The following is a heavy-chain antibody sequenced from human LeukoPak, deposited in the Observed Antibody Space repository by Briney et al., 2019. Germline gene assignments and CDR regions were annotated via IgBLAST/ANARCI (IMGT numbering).Heavy chain of an antibody. Sequence: SETLPLTCAVSGYSISSGYYWGWIRQPPGKGLEWIGSIYHSGSTYYNPSLKSRVTISVDTSKNQFSLKLSSVTAADTAVYYCARHEIGRYYDFWSGYYLYYFDYWGQGTLVTVSS. V-gene: IGHV4-38-2*01. CDR2: IYHSGST. D-gene: IGHD3-3*01. CDR3: ARHEIGRYYDFWSGYYLYYFDY. J-gene: IGHJ4*02. CDR1: GYSISSGYY.